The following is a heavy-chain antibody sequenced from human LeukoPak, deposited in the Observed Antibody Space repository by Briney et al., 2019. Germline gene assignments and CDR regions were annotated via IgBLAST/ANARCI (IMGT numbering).Heavy chain of an antibody. V-gene: IGHV1-18*01. J-gene: IGHJ4*02. D-gene: IGHD3-22*01. CDR2: ISAYNGNT. Sequence: ASVKVSCKASGYTFTSYDINWVRQAPGQGLEWMGWISAYNGNTNYAQKLQGRVTMTTDTSTSTAYMELRSLRSDDTAVYYCAREGYYDSSGYSDYWGQGTLVTVSS. CDR1: GYTFTSYD. CDR3: AREGYYDSSGYSDY.